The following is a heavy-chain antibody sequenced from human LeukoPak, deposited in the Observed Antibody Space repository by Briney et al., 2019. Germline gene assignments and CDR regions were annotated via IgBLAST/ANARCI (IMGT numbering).Heavy chain of an antibody. D-gene: IGHD2-15*01. CDR2: IYYSGST. J-gene: IGHJ5*02. Sequence: SETLSLTCTVSGGSISSYYWSWIRQPPGKGLEWIGYIYYSGSTNYNPSLKSRVTISVDTSKNQFSLKLSSVTAADTAVYYCARFRGLQLGYRSGGSCYSFDPWGQGTLVTVSS. CDR3: ARFRGLQLGYRSGGSCYSFDP. CDR1: GGSISSYY. V-gene: IGHV4-59*01.